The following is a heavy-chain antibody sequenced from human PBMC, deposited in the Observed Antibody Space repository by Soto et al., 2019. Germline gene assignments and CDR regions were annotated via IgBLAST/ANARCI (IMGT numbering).Heavy chain of an antibody. CDR2: ISYDGTNK. CDR1: GFTFSPHA. Sequence: QVQLVESGGGVVQPGRSLRLSCAASGFTFSPHAMHWVRQGPGKGLEWVALISYDGTNKYYADSVKGRFTISRDNSKNTLYLQMNSLRAEDTAVYYCARERNTGYDYSYYYGMDVW. V-gene: IGHV3-30-3*01. J-gene: IGHJ6*01. D-gene: IGHD5-18*01. CDR3: ARERNTGYDYSYYYGMDV.